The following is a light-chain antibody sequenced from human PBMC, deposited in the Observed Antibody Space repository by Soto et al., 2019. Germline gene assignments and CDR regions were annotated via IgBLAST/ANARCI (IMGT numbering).Light chain of an antibody. CDR3: QSYDISLSGVYV. CDR2: SNT. J-gene: IGLJ1*01. Sequence: QSVLTQPPSVSGAPGQRVTISCTGSSSNIGAGYDVHWYQQLPGTAPKLLIYSNTNRPSGVPERFSGSKSGTSASLAITGLQAEDEADYYCQSYDISLSGVYVFGTGTKLTVL. CDR1: SSNIGAGYD. V-gene: IGLV1-40*01.